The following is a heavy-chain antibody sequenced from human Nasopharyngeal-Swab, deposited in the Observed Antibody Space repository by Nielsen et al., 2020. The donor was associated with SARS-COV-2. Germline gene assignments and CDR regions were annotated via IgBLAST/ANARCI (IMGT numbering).Heavy chain of an antibody. D-gene: IGHD3-3*02. J-gene: IGHJ6*02. V-gene: IGHV3-15*01. CDR1: RFTFSNAW. Sequence: GESLKISCAASRFTFSNAWMSWVRQAPGKGLEWVGRIKSKTDGGTTDYAAPVKGRFTISRDDSKNTLYLQMNSLKTEDTAVYYCTTAPRYGSIFGVVINYYGMDVWGQGTTVTVSS. CDR3: TTAPRYGSIFGVVINYYGMDV. CDR2: IKSKTDGGTT.